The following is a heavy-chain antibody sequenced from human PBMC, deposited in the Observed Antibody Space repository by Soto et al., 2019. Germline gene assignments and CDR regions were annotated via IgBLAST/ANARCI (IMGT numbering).Heavy chain of an antibody. J-gene: IGHJ3*02. CDR3: ARDVGGVAGAKDAFDI. CDR1: GYSSTSYY. V-gene: IGHV1-46*01. D-gene: IGHD6-19*01. Sequence: ASVKVSCKASGYSSTSYYMHWVRQAPGQGLEWMGIINPSGGSTRYAQRFQDRVTITSDTSTSTLYMEMSSLRSEDTAVYYCARDVGGVAGAKDAFDIWGPGPMVTLSS. CDR2: INPSGGST.